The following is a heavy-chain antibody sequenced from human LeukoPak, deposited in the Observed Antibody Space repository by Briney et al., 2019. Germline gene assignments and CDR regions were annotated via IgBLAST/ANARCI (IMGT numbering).Heavy chain of an antibody. V-gene: IGHV1-69*13. CDR3: ARVRYYYDSSGPFDY. J-gene: IGHJ4*02. CDR2: IIPIFGTA. D-gene: IGHD3-22*01. Sequence: ASVKDSCKASGGTFSSYAISWVRQAPGQGLEWMGGIIPIFGTANYAQKFQGRVTITADESTSTAYMELSSLRSEDTAVYYCARVRYYYDSSGPFDYWGQGTLVTVSS. CDR1: GGTFSSYA.